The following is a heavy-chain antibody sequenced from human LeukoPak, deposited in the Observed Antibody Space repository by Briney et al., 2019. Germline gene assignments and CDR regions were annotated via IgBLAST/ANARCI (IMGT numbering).Heavy chain of an antibody. J-gene: IGHJ5*02. D-gene: IGHD2-2*02. CDR2: INHSGST. CDR3: AREAVPAAIQGWFDP. Sequence: SETLSLTCAVYGGSFSGYYWSWIRQPPGKGLEWIGEINHSGSTNYNPSLKSRVTISVDTSKNQFSLKLSSVTAADTAVYYCAREAVPAAIQGWFDPWGQGTLVTVSS. CDR1: GGSFSGYY. V-gene: IGHV4-34*01.